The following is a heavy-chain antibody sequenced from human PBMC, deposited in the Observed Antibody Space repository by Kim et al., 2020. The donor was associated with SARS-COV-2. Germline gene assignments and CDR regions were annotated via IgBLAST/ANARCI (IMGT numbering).Heavy chain of an antibody. J-gene: IGHJ4*02. V-gene: IGHV3-48*01. D-gene: IGHD4-4*01. CDR3: ARSNKGFDY. Sequence: HYADSVKGRFTISRDNVKNSLYLQMDSLRAEDTAVYFCARSNKGFDYCGQGTLVTVSS.